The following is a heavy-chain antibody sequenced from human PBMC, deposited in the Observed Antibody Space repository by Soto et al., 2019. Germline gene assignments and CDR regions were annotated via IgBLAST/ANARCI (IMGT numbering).Heavy chain of an antibody. J-gene: IGHJ4*02. V-gene: IGHV3-21*04. D-gene: IGHD6-19*01. Sequence: GGSLRLSCIASGFTFSSYSMNWVRQAPGKGLEWVSAISSTSSHLYYADSVRGRFTISRDNAKNSLYLQMNSLRPEDTAVYYCVRFTAVTVGPGATGFDFWRQGTLVTVSS. CDR3: VRFTAVTVGPGATGFDF. CDR1: GFTFSSYS. CDR2: ISSTSSHL.